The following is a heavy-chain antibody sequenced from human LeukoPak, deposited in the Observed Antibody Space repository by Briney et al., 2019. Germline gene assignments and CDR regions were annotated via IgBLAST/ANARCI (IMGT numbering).Heavy chain of an antibody. CDR2: FDPEDGET. V-gene: IGHV1-24*01. J-gene: IGHJ5*02. Sequence: GASVKVSCKVSGYTLTELSMHWVRQAPGKGLEWMGGFDPEDGETIYAQKFQGRVTMTEDTSTDTAYMELSSLRSEDTAVYYCATDVVLVVVAATRVDNWFDPWGQGTLVTVSS. CDR1: GYTLTELS. CDR3: ATDVVLVVVAATRVDNWFDP. D-gene: IGHD2-15*01.